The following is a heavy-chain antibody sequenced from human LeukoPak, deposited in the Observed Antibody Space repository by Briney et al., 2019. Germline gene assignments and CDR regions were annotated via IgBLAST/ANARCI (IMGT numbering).Heavy chain of an antibody. D-gene: IGHD5-12*01. V-gene: IGHV3-9*01. CDR1: GFTFDDYA. CDR2: ISWNSGSI. Sequence: GGSLRLSCAASGFTFDDYAMHWVRQAPGKGLEWVSGISWNSGSIGYADSVKGRFTISRDNTKNSLYLQMNSLRAEDTALYYCAKDRGYSGYDSFDYWGQGTLVTVSS. J-gene: IGHJ4*02. CDR3: AKDRGYSGYDSFDY.